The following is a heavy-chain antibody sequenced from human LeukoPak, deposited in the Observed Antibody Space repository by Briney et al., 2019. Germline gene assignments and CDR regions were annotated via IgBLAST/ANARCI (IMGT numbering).Heavy chain of an antibody. CDR1: GFTFSSYG. D-gene: IGHD6-19*01. CDR2: ISYDGSNE. CDR3: AKDRVKEWLAYFDY. J-gene: IGHJ4*02. V-gene: IGHV3-30*18. Sequence: SGGSLRLSCAASGFTFSSYGMHWVRQAPGKGLEWVAVISYDGSNEYYADSVKGRFTISRDNSKNTLYLQMNSLRAEDTAVYYCAKDRVKEWLAYFDYWGQGTLVTVSS.